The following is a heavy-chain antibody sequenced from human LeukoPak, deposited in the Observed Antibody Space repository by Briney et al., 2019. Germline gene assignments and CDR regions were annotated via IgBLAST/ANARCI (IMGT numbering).Heavy chain of an antibody. CDR3: ARVSSSGGYSSYDTFNI. Sequence: ASVKVSCKASGYTFTDYYMHWVRQAPGQGLEWMGRINPNTGTTNYAQKFQSRVTMTRDTSINTAYMELSSLRSDDTAVYYCARVSSSGGYSSYDTFNIWGQGTMVTVSS. CDR2: INPNTGTT. V-gene: IGHV1-2*06. D-gene: IGHD6-19*01. J-gene: IGHJ3*02. CDR1: GYTFTDYY.